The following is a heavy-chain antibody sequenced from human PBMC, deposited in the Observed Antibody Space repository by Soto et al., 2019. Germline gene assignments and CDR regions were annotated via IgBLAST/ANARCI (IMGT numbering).Heavy chain of an antibody. V-gene: IGHV3-23*01. CDR2: IGTTGGDT. D-gene: IGHD5-18*01. J-gene: IGHJ2*01. CDR1: GFTFSTYP. CDR3: AKSRMDSARGYFDP. Sequence: EVQLLESGGGLVQPGGSLRLSCGASGFTFSTYPMSWVRQTPGKGLEWVSTIGTTGGDTYYPDSLKGRSTISRDDSKNTLYLQMNSLIAEDSAVYYCAKSRMDSARGYFDPWGRGTLVTVSS.